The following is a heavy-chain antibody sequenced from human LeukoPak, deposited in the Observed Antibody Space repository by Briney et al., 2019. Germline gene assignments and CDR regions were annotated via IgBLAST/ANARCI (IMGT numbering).Heavy chain of an antibody. CDR3: ASAREYCGSAECYEYFQH. D-gene: IGHD2-21*01. CDR2: IYSGGST. Sequence: GGSLRLSCAASGVTVGTNSMSWARQSPGKGLEWVSVIYSGGSTYNTDSVNGRFTVSRDNSRNTLFLQMNNLRAEDTALYFCASAREYCGSAECYEYFQHWGQGTLVIVSS. J-gene: IGHJ1*01. CDR1: GVTVGTNS. V-gene: IGHV3-53*01.